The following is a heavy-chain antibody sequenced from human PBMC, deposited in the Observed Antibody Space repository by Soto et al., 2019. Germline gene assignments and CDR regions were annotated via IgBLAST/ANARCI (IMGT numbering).Heavy chain of an antibody. Sequence: SETLSLTCTVSGGSISSYYWSWIRQPAGKGLEWIGRIYTSGSTNYNPSLKSRVTMSVDTSKNQFSLKLSSVTAADTAVYYCAREFAAAAAHNWFDPWGQGTLVTVS. D-gene: IGHD6-13*01. CDR2: IYTSGST. CDR1: GGSISSYY. V-gene: IGHV4-4*07. CDR3: AREFAAAAAHNWFDP. J-gene: IGHJ5*02.